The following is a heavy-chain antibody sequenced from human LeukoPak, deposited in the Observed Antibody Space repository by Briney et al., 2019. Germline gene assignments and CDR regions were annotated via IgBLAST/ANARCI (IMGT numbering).Heavy chain of an antibody. D-gene: IGHD3-10*01. J-gene: IGHJ4*02. CDR1: GFTFSSYG. V-gene: IGHV3-30*02. CDR3: ARNNYYGSGSYYVY. Sequence: GGSLRLSCAASGFTFSSYGMHWVRQAPGKGLEWVAFIRSDGSNKYYADSVKGRFTISRDNSKNTLYLQMNSLRAEDTAVYYCARNNYYGSGSYYVYWGQGTLVTVSS. CDR2: IRSDGSNK.